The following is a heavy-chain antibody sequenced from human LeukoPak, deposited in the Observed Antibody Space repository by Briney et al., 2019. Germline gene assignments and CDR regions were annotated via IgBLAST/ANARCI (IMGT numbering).Heavy chain of an antibody. CDR2: INHSGST. CDR3: ARGRASDYVWGSYRFVWFDP. CDR1: GGSISSYY. D-gene: IGHD3-16*02. Sequence: PSETLSLTCIVSGGSISSYYWSWIRQPPGKGLEWIGEINHSGSTNYNPSLKSRVTISVDTSKNQFSLKLSSVTAADTAVYYCARGRASDYVWGSYRFVWFDPWGQGTLVTVSS. J-gene: IGHJ5*02. V-gene: IGHV4-34*01.